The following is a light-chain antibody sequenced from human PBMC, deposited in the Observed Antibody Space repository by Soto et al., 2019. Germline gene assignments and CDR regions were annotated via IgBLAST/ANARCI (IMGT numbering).Light chain of an antibody. CDR2: VAS. V-gene: IGKV3-20*01. J-gene: IGKJ1*01. Sequence: EIVLTQSPGTLSLSPGERATLSCRASQSVSRYLAWYQQKPGQAPRLLIYVASSRATGIPDGFSGSGSGTDFTLTISRLEPEDFAVYYCQQYGSSPWTFGQGTKVEIK. CDR1: QSVSRY. CDR3: QQYGSSPWT.